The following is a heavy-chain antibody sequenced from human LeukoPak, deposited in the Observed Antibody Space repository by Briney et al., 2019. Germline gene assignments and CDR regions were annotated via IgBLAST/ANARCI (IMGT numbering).Heavy chain of an antibody. Sequence: SETLSLTCTVSGDSITNYYWTWIRQSAGKGPEWIGRVHTSGSTSYNPSLKSRLNMSVDTSKNQFSLLLSSVTAADTAVYFCPRGSGSGSPLFDDWGRGTVVTVS. V-gene: IGHV4-4*07. CDR2: VHTSGST. CDR3: PRGSGSGSPLFDD. D-gene: IGHD6-19*01. CDR1: GDSITNYY. J-gene: IGHJ4*02.